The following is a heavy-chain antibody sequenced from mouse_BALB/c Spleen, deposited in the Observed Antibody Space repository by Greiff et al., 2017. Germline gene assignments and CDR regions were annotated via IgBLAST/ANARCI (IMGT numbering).Heavy chain of an antibody. CDR3: ARGDYRYFDY. V-gene: IGHV1S137*01. CDR2: ISTYYGDA. Sequence: QVQLQQSGAELVRPGVSVKFSCKGSGYTFTDYAMHWVKQSHAKSLEWIGVISTYYGDASYNQKFKGKATMTVDKSSSTAYMELARLTSEDSAIYYCARGDYRYFDYWGQGTTLTVSS. CDR1: GYTFTDYA. D-gene: IGHD2-14*01. J-gene: IGHJ2*01.